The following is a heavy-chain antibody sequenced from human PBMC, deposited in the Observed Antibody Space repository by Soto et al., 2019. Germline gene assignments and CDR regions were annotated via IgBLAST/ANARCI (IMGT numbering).Heavy chain of an antibody. D-gene: IGHD5-18*01. CDR2: IYYSGST. Sequence: TLSRTCTVSGGSISGYYWNWIRQPPGKGLEWIGSIYYSGSTYYNPSLKSRVTISVDTSKNQFSLKLSSVTAADTAVYYCARPLYSYGPMDVWGQGTTVTVSS. V-gene: IGHV4-59*01. CDR3: ARPLYSYGPMDV. CDR1: GGSISGYY. J-gene: IGHJ6*02.